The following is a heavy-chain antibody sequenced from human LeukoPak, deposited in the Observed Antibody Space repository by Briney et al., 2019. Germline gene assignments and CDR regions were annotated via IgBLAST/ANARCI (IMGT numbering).Heavy chain of an antibody. D-gene: IGHD5-24*01. CDR3: ARVGWLQDRYFDL. CDR2: IYHSGST. Sequence: SQTLSLTCTVSGGSISSGGYYWGWIRQPPGKGLEWIGSIYHSGSTYYNPSLKSRVTISVDTSKNQFSLKLSSVTAADTAVYYCARVGWLQDRYFDLWDRGTLVTVSS. J-gene: IGHJ2*01. CDR1: GGSISSGGYY. V-gene: IGHV4-39*07.